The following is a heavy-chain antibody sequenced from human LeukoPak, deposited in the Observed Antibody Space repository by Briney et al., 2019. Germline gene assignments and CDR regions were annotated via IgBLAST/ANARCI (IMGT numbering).Heavy chain of an antibody. CDR3: ARHYGSSSSWYIGAFDI. Sequence: SETLSLTCTVSGYSISSGYYWSWIRQPPGKGLEWIGYIYYSGSSNYNPSLKSRVTISVDTSKNQFSLKLSSVTAADTAVYYCARHYGSSSSWYIGAFDIWGQGTMVTVSS. CDR1: GYSISSGYY. J-gene: IGHJ3*02. V-gene: IGHV4-59*08. D-gene: IGHD6-13*01. CDR2: IYYSGSS.